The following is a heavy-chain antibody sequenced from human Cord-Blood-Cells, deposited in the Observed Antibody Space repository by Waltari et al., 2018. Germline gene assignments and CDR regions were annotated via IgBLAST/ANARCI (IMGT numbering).Heavy chain of an antibody. CDR2: IYYSGST. J-gene: IGHJ6*03. Sequence: QVQLQESGPGLVKPSETLSLTCTVSGGSISSYYWSWIRQPPGKGLEWVGYIYYSGSTNYNPALKSRVTIAVDTSKNQFSLKLSSVTAADTAVYYCARGSHSSSWIYYYYYYMDVWGKGTTVTVSS. V-gene: IGHV4-59*01. CDR1: GGSISSYY. CDR3: ARGSHSSSWIYYYYYYMDV. D-gene: IGHD6-13*01.